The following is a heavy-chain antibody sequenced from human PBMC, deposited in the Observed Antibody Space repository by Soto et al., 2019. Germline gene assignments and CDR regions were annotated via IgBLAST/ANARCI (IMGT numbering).Heavy chain of an antibody. Sequence: KSSETLSLTCTVSGGSISSGGYYWSWIRQHPGKGLEWIGYIYYSGSTYYNPSLKSRVTISVDTSKNQFSLKLSSVTAADTAVYYCARDLRDYSNNWFDPWGQGTLVTVSS. CDR2: IYYSGST. V-gene: IGHV4-31*03. D-gene: IGHD4-4*01. CDR3: ARDLRDYSNNWFDP. J-gene: IGHJ5*02. CDR1: GGSISSGGYY.